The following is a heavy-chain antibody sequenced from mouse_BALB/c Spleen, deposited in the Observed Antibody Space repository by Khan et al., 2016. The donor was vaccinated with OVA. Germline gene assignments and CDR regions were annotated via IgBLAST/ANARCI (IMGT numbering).Heavy chain of an antibody. J-gene: IGHJ2*01. V-gene: IGHV5-6-4*01. CDR3: TRDRNYYVSSFYFDY. CDR2: ITSGGSYT. D-gene: IGHD1-1*01. Sequence: EVELVESGGGLVKPGGSLKLSCAASGFAFSSYSMSWVRQTPEKRLEWVATITSGGSYTYYPDSVKGRFTISRDNAKNNLNLQLRSLKSEDTGMYYCTRDRNYYVSSFYFDYWGQGTTLTVSS. CDR1: GFAFSSYS.